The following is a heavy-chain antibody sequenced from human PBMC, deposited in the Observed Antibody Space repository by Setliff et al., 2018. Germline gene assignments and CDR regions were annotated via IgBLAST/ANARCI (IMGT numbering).Heavy chain of an antibody. CDR1: GGSISPYY. CDR2: IDYSGSNY. CDR3: ARRSQGRWYEVGWFDP. Sequence: PSETLSLTCSVSGGSISPYYWIWIRQSPGKGLEWIGNIDYSGSNYYYNPSLKSRVTISVDTSKNQFSLKVNSVTAADTAIYYCARRSQGRWYEVGWFDPWGQGTLVTVSS. J-gene: IGHJ5*02. V-gene: IGHV4-59*04. D-gene: IGHD6-13*01.